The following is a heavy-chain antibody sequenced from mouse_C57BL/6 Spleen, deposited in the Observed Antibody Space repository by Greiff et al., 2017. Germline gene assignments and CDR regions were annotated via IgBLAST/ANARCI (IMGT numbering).Heavy chain of an antibody. J-gene: IGHJ3*01. D-gene: IGHD2-5*01. CDR3: ARGDYSNSCFAY. CDR2: INPNYGTT. V-gene: IGHV1-39*01. CDR1: GYSFTDYN. Sequence: VHVKQSGPELVKPGASVKISCKASGYSFTDYNMNWVKQSNGKSLEWIGVINPNYGTTSYNQTFKGNATLTVDQYTSTAYMQLNSLPSEDSAVYYCARGDYSNSCFAYWGQGTLVTVSA.